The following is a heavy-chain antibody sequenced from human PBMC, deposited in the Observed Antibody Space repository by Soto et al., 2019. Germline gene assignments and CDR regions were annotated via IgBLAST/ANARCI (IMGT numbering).Heavy chain of an antibody. V-gene: IGHV3-11*01. J-gene: IGHJ5*02. D-gene: IGHD3-16*01. Sequence: QVQLVESGGGLVKPGGSLRLSCAASGIVFSDYMSWVRQAPGKGLEWLSYISGSGRTTYSADSVKGRFTISRDNATNSLYLQMNNVRTEDTAVYYCARLPFPWGWFDPWGQGTRVTVSS. CDR1: GIVFSDY. CDR2: ISGSGRTT. CDR3: ARLPFPWGWFDP.